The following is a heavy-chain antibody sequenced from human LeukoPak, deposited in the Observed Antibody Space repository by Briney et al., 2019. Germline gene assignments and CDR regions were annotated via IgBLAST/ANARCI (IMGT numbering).Heavy chain of an antibody. Sequence: ASVKVSCKASGYTFTGYYMHWVRQAPGQGLEWMGRISPNSGGTNYAQKFQGRVTMTRDTSISTAYMELSRLRSDDTAVYYCARAVIAAAEGFDYWGQGTLVTVSS. CDR1: GYTFTGYY. CDR2: ISPNSGGT. D-gene: IGHD6-13*01. J-gene: IGHJ4*02. CDR3: ARAVIAAAEGFDY. V-gene: IGHV1-2*06.